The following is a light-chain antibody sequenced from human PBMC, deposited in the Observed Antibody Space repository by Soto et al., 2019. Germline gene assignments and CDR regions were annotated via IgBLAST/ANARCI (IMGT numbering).Light chain of an antibody. V-gene: IGLV2-14*02. J-gene: IGLJ3*02. CDR2: AVS. Sequence: QSVLTQPASVAGSPGQTITISCTGTSSDVGTYNLVSWYQQLPDKAPKLIISAVSYRPSGVPDRFSGSKSGNTASLTISGLQTEDEADYYCFSYTASDMWVFGGGTKVTVL. CDR1: SSDVGTYNL. CDR3: FSYTASDMWV.